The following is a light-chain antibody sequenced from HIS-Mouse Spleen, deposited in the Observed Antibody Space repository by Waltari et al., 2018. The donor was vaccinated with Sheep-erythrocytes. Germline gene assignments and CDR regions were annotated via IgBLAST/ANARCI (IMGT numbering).Light chain of an antibody. CDR2: EGS. CDR1: SSDVGSYDY. CDR3: CSYAGSSTPWV. V-gene: IGLV2-23*01. J-gene: IGLJ3*02. Sequence: QSALIQPPSVSGSPGQSVTISCTGTSSDVGSYDYVSWYQQHPGTVPKLMIYEGSKRPSGVSNRFSGSKSGNTASLTISGLQAEDEADYYCCSYAGSSTPWVFGGGTKLTVL.